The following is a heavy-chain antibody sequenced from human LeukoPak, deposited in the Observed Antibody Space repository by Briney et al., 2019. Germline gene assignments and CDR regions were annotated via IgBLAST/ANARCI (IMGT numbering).Heavy chain of an antibody. CDR2: FDPEDGET. Sequence: ASVTVSCTVSGYTLTELSMHWVRQAPGKGLEWMGGFDPEDGETIYAQKFQGRVTMTEDTSTDTAYMELSSLRSEDTAVYYCATDSKGSWGFDYWGQGTLVTVSS. D-gene: IGHD6-13*01. CDR3: ATDSKGSWGFDY. CDR1: GYTLTELS. V-gene: IGHV1-24*01. J-gene: IGHJ4*02.